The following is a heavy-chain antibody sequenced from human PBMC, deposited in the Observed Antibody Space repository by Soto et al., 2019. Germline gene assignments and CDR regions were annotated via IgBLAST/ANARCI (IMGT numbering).Heavy chain of an antibody. CDR2: INAGNGNT. Sequence: QVQLVQSGAEVKKPGASVKVSCKASGYTFTSYAMHWVRQAPGQRLEWMGWINAGNGNTKYSQKFQGRVTITRDTSASTAYMELSSLRSEDTAVYYCARDNLNDRFRYYYGMDVWGQGTTVTVSS. CDR1: GYTFTSYA. D-gene: IGHD1-20*01. V-gene: IGHV1-3*01. CDR3: ARDNLNDRFRYYYGMDV. J-gene: IGHJ6*02.